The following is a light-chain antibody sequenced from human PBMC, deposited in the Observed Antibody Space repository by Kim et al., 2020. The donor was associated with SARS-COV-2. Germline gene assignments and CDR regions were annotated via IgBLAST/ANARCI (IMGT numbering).Light chain of an antibody. CDR3: QAWDSSTVV. CDR1: KLGYKY. CDR2: QDS. J-gene: IGLJ2*01. V-gene: IGLV3-1*01. Sequence: VSPGQTARITCSGDKLGYKYACWYQQKPGQSPVLVIYQDSKRPSGIPERFSGSNSGNTATLTISGTQAMDEADYYCQAWDSSTVVFGGGTQLTVL.